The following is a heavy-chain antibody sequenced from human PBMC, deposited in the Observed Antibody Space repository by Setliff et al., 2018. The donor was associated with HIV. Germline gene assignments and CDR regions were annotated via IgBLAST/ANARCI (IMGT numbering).Heavy chain of an antibody. V-gene: IGHV2-5*01. J-gene: IGHJ4*02. CDR3: AHIGPFWTGYYGPFDY. D-gene: IGHD3-3*01. Sequence: SGPTLVNPTQTLRLTCNISGFSLNKYRFNLGWIRQTPGKAPEWLALIYWNGDKKYNPSLKNRITITKDNSIKQVVLTMTNMDPVDSGTFYCAHIGPFWTGYYGPFDYWGPGVLVTVSS. CDR1: GFSLNKYRFN. CDR2: IYWNGDK.